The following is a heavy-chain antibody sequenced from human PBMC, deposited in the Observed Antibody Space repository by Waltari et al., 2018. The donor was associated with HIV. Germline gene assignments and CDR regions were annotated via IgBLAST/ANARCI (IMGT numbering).Heavy chain of an antibody. J-gene: IGHJ4*02. CDR1: GSSFSTHK. Sequence: EVQLVESGGGLVRPGGSLRLACAASGSSFSTHKMQWFRKVPGRGLEWVSAISRAGSYTFYADSVKGRFTITRDNAKNSLYLQMNSLRVEDTAMYYCGRERFLEWLLYTGGGIDYWGQGTLVTVSS. CDR3: GRERFLEWLLYTGGGIDY. D-gene: IGHD3-3*01. V-gene: IGHV3-21*01. CDR2: ISRAGSYT.